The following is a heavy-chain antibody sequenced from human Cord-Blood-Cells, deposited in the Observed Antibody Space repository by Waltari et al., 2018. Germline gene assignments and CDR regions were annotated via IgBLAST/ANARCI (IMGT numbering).Heavy chain of an antibody. CDR2: ISAYKGNT. D-gene: IGHD4-4*01. Sequence: QVQLVQSGAEVKKPGASVKVSCKASGYTFTSYGISWVRQAPGQGLEWMGWISAYKGNTNDAQKLQGRVTMTTDTSTSTADMELRSLGSVDTAVYYCATPYSNYRDDAFDSWGQWTMVTVSS. J-gene: IGHJ3*02. CDR3: ATPYSNYRDDAFDS. CDR1: GYTFTSYG. V-gene: IGHV1-18*04.